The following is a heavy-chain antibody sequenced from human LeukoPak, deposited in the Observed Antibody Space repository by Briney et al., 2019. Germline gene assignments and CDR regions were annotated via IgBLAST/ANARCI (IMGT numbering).Heavy chain of an antibody. CDR3: ARATTVKFLDY. J-gene: IGHJ4*02. CDR2: ISSSSSYI. D-gene: IGHD4-11*01. V-gene: IGHV3-21*01. Sequence: GGSLRLSCAASGFTFSSYSMKWVRQAPGKGLEWVSSISSSSSYIYYADSVKGRFTISRDNAKNSLYLQMNSQRAEDTAVFYCARATTVKFLDYWGQGTLVTVSS. CDR1: GFTFSSYS.